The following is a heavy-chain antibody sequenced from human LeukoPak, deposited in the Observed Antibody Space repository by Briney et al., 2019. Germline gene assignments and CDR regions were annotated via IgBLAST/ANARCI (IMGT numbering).Heavy chain of an antibody. CDR1: GGSISSGGYY. V-gene: IGHV4-31*03. J-gene: IGHJ4*02. CDR2: IYYSGST. D-gene: IGHD6-19*01. CDR3: ARDGGWCFDY. Sequence: SETLSLTCTVSGGSISSGGYYWSWIRQHPGKGLEWIGYIYYSGSTYYNPSLKSRVTISVDTSKNQFSLKLSSVAAADTAVYYCARDGGWCFDYWGQGTLVTVSS.